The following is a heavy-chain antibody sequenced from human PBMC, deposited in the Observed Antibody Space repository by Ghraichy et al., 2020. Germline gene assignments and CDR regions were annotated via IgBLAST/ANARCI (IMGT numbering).Heavy chain of an antibody. D-gene: IGHD1-7*01. Sequence: GGSLRLSCAASGCTFSNAWMSWVRQAPGKGLEWVGRIKSKTDGGTTDYAAPVKGRFIISRDDSKNTLYLQMNSLKTEDTAVYYCTTAGGTTPCYYYGMAVCGQGTTATVSS. J-gene: IGHJ6*02. V-gene: IGHV3-15*01. CDR3: TTAGGTTPCYYYGMAV. CDR1: GCTFSNAW. CDR2: IKSKTDGGTT.